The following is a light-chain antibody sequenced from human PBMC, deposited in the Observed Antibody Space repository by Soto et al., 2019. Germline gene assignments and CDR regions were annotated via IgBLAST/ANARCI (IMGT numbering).Light chain of an antibody. Sequence: DIVMTQSPDSLAVSLGERATINCKSSQSVLYTSNNKNYLAWYQQRPGQAPQLLIYWASTRESGVPDRFSGSGSGTDFTLTITSLQAEDVAVYYCQQYESTPPTFGQGTKLEIK. CDR3: QQYESTPPT. CDR1: QSVLYTSNNKNY. CDR2: WAS. V-gene: IGKV4-1*01. J-gene: IGKJ2*01.